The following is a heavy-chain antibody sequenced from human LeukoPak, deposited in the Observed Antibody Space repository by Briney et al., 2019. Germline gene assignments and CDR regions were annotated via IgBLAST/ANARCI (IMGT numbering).Heavy chain of an antibody. Sequence: GGSLRLSCAASGFTFSDSAMNWVRQAPGKGLEWVSSINNVASHIYYADSVRGRFTISRDNAKNSVSLQMNSLRAEDTAVYYCARDLRANDYGGSGFDYWGQGTLVTVSS. D-gene: IGHD4-23*01. CDR1: GFTFSDSA. CDR2: INNVASHI. V-gene: IGHV3-21*01. J-gene: IGHJ4*02. CDR3: ARDLRANDYGGSGFDY.